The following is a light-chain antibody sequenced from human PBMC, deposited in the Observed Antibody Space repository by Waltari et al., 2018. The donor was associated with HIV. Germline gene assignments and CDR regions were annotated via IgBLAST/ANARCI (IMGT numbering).Light chain of an antibody. CDR2: AAS. Sequence: DIQMTQSPSSLSASVGDRVTITCRATQGISNFLAWYQQKPGKVPKLLMYAASTLQSGVPSRFSGGGSETDFTLTINSLQPDDVATYYCQNYNTVPWTFGQGTKVEVK. J-gene: IGKJ1*01. CDR3: QNYNTVPWT. CDR1: QGISNF. V-gene: IGKV1-27*01.